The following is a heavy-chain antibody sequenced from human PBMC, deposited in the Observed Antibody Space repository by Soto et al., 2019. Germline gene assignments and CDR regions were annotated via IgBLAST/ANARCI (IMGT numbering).Heavy chain of an antibody. D-gene: IGHD3-22*01. Sequence: QVQLVESGGGVVQPGRSLRLSCAASGFTFSSYGMHWVRQAPGKGLEWVAVISYDGSNKYYADSVKGRFTISRDNSKNALYQQMNSLRAEDTAVYYCAKDRTMIVVVNPLDYWGQGTLVTISS. CDR2: ISYDGSNK. CDR1: GFTFSSYG. V-gene: IGHV3-30*18. CDR3: AKDRTMIVVVNPLDY. J-gene: IGHJ4*02.